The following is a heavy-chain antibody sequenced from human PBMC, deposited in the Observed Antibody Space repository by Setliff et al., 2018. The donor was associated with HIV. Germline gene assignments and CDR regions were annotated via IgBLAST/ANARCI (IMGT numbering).Heavy chain of an antibody. CDR2: IYISGRT. J-gene: IGHJ3*02. CDR3: SRSPKGRYGDYVYAFDI. Sequence: PSETLSLTCTVSGDSISTYYWSWIRQPPGKGPEWIGYIYISGRTSYNPSLKSRVTISVDTSKNQFSLKLSSVTAADTAIYYCSRSPKGRYGDYVYAFDIWGQGTMVTVSS. V-gene: IGHV4-4*09. D-gene: IGHD4-17*01. CDR1: GDSISTYY.